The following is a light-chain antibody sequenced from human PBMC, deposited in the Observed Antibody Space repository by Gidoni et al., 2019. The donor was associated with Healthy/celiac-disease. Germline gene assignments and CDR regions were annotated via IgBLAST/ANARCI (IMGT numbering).Light chain of an antibody. CDR3: QQYGSSPYT. CDR2: GAS. V-gene: IGKV3-20*01. CDR1: QSVSSNF. Sequence: EIVLTQSPGTLSLSPEERATLSCRASQSVSSNFLGWYQQKPGQAPRLLIYGASSRATGIPDRFSGSGSGTDFTLTISRLEPEDFAVYYCQQYGSSPYTFGQGTKLEIK. J-gene: IGKJ2*01.